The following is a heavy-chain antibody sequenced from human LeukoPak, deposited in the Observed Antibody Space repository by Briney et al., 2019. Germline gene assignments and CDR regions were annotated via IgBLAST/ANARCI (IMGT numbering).Heavy chain of an antibody. J-gene: IGHJ6*03. D-gene: IGHD3-22*01. V-gene: IGHV1-8*01. CDR1: GYTFTGYD. CDR2: MNPNSGNT. CDR3: ARHNYYDIPPYYYYYMDV. Sequence: ASVKVSCKASGYTFTGYDINWVRQATGQGLEWMGWMNPNSGNTGYAQKFQGRVTMTRNTSISTAYMELSSLRSEDTAVYFCARHNYYDIPPYYYYYMDVWGKGTTVTVSS.